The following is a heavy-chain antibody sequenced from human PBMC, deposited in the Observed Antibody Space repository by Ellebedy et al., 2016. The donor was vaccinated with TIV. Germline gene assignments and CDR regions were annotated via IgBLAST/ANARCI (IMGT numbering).Heavy chain of an antibody. CDR1: GLTFSSHA. Sequence: GESLKISCAASGLTFSSHAMSWVRQAPGKGLEWVSSITESGGNTYYADSVKVRLTISRDNFKNTLYVQMNSLRAEDTAIYHCAKDRHPFNTTWYQGYFDYWGQGTLVTVSS. CDR3: AKDRHPFNTTWYQGYFDY. V-gene: IGHV3-23*01. CDR2: ITESGGNT. D-gene: IGHD3-22*01. J-gene: IGHJ4*02.